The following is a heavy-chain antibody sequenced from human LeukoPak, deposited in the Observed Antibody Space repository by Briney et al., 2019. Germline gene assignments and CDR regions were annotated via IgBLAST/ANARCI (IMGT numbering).Heavy chain of an antibody. J-gene: IGHJ3*02. CDR1: GGSIGSYY. V-gene: IGHV4-59*08. CDR2: IYYSGST. D-gene: IGHD1-14*01. CDR3: ARKPPYAPYDAFDI. Sequence: SETLSLTCTVSGGSIGSYYWSWIRQPPGKGLEWIGYIYYSGSTNYNPSLKSRVTISVDTSKNQFSLKLSSVTAADTAVYYCARKPPYAPYDAFDIWGQGTMVTVSS.